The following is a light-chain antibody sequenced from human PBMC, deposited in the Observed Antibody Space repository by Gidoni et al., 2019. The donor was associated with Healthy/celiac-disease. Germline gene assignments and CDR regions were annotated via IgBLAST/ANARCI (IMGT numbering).Light chain of an antibody. V-gene: IGKV1-39*01. CDR1: QSISSY. CDR3: QQSYSTPLT. Sequence: DSQMTQSPSSLSASVGDRVTITCRASQSISSYLNWYQQKPGKAPKLLIYAASSLQSGVPSGFSGSGSGTDFTLTISSLQPEDFATYYCQQSYSTPLTFGGGTKVEIK. CDR2: AAS. J-gene: IGKJ4*01.